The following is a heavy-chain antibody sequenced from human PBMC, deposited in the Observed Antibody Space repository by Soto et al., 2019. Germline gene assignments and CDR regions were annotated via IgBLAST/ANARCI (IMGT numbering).Heavy chain of an antibody. D-gene: IGHD2-15*01. CDR3: ARSKMGGCSGGSCYGWAFDI. CDR1: GYTFTNYN. J-gene: IGHJ3*02. V-gene: IGHV1-8*01. Sequence: ASVKVSCKASGYTFTNYNINWVRQATGQGLEWMGRMNPNPGNTDYAQKFQGRVTITTNKSTSTAYMELSGLRSEDTAVYYCARSKMGGCSGGSCYGWAFDIWGQGTMVTVSS. CDR2: MNPNPGNT.